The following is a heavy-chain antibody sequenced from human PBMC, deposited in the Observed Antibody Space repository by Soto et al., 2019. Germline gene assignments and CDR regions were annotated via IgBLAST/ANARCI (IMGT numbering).Heavy chain of an antibody. J-gene: IGHJ5*02. CDR3: AKDRRDCSSTSCYPIVP. CDR1: GFTVSSYG. Sequence: WESLTLSCAASGFTVSSYGMHWVRQAPGKGLEWVAVISYDGSNKYYADSVKGRFTISRDNTNNTLYLQMNSLRAEDTAVYYCAKDRRDCSSTSCYPIVPWGKGPLVTVSS. V-gene: IGHV3-30*18. D-gene: IGHD2-2*01. CDR2: ISYDGSNK.